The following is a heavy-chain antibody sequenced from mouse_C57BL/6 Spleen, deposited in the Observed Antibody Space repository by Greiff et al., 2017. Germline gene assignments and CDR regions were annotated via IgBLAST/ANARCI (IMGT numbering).Heavy chain of an antibody. CDR1: GFTFSNYW. CDR2: IRLKSDNYAT. CDR3: TEGYGSSGY. D-gene: IGHD1-1*01. V-gene: IGHV6-3*01. Sequence: EVQLQQSGGGLVQPGGSMKLSCVASGFTFSNYWMNWVRQSPETGLEWVAQIRLKSDNYATHYAESVKGRFTISRDDSKSSVYLQMNNLRAEDTGIYYCTEGYGSSGYWGQGTTLTVSS. J-gene: IGHJ2*01.